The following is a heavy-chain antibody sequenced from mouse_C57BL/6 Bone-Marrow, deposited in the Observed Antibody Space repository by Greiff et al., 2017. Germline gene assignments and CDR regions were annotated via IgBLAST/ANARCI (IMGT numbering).Heavy chain of an antibody. CDR3: ARGEIYYGNYDLFDY. V-gene: IGHV1-50*01. Sequence: QVQLKQPGAELVKPGASVKLSCKASGYTFTSYWMQWVKQRPGQGLEWIGEIDPSDSYTNYNQKFKGKATLTVDTSSSTAYMRLSSLTSEDSAVYYCARGEIYYGNYDLFDYWGQGTTLTVSS. D-gene: IGHD2-1*01. CDR1: GYTFTSYW. J-gene: IGHJ2*01. CDR2: IDPSDSYT.